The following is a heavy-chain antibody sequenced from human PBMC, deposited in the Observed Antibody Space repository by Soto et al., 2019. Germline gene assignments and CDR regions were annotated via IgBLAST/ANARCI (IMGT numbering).Heavy chain of an antibody. CDR1: GFTFSSYA. D-gene: IGHD2-21*01. CDR3: AKGFKKLSILWWNTGPFQH. J-gene: IGHJ1*01. CDR2: ISSSGGST. V-gene: IGHV3-23*01. Sequence: PGGSLRLSCAASGFTFSSYAMSWVRQAPGKGLEWVSAISSSGGSTYYADSVKGRFTISRDNSKNTLYLQMNSLRAEDTAVYYCAKGFKKLSILWWNTGPFQHWGQGTLVTVSS.